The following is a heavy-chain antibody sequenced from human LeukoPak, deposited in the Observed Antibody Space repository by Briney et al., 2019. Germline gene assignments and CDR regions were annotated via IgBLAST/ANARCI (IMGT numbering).Heavy chain of an antibody. CDR1: GFTFSSYD. J-gene: IGHJ6*02. Sequence: PGGSLRLSCAASGFTFSSYDMHWVRQATGKGLEWVSAIGTAGDTYYPGSVKGRFTISRENAKNSLYLQMNSLRAGDTAVYYCARATAGVVLDVWGLGTTVTVSS. CDR3: ARATAGVVLDV. D-gene: IGHD2-8*01. CDR2: IGTAGDT. V-gene: IGHV3-13*01.